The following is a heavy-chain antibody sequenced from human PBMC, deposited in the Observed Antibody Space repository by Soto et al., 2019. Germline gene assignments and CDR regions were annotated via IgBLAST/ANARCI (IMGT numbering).Heavy chain of an antibody. CDR1: GFTFSSYA. J-gene: IGHJ4*02. D-gene: IGHD6-13*01. CDR3: AKVGHSSSWYPPTFDY. CDR2: ISGGGRST. Sequence: GGSLRLSCAASGFTFSSYAMSWVRQAPGKGLEWVSAISGGGRSTYYADSVKGRFTISRDNSKNTLYLQRNSLRAEDTAVYYWAKVGHSSSWYPPTFDYWGQGTLVTVSS. V-gene: IGHV3-23*01.